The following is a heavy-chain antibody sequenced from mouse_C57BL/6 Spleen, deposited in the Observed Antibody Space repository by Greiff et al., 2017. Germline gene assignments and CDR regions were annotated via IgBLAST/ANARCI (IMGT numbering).Heavy chain of an antibody. CDR2: IYPSDSET. CDR1: GYTFTSYW. D-gene: IGHD2-2*01. J-gene: IGHJ1*03. CDR3: ARLSYYGDDHWYFDV. Sequence: QVQLQQSGAELVKPGSSVKLSCKASGYTFTSYWMDWVKQRPGEGLEWIGNIYPSDSETHYNQKFKDKATLTVDKSSSTAYMQLSSLTSEDSAVYYCARLSYYGDDHWYFDVWGTGTTVTVSS. V-gene: IGHV1-61*01.